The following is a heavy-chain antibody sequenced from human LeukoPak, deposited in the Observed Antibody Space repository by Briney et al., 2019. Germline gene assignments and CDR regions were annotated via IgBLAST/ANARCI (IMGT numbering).Heavy chain of an antibody. CDR1: GYSITSCYY. CDR3: ARTSTTLT. J-gene: IGHJ4*02. D-gene: IGHD4-11*01. Sequence: SETLSLTCDVFGYSITSCYYWGWIRQPPGKGLEWIGSISQYGTTSYDPSLKSRVIMSVDTSKNQFSLKLTSVTAADTAVYYCARTSTTLTWGQGILVTVSS. V-gene: IGHV4-38-2*01. CDR2: ISQYGTT.